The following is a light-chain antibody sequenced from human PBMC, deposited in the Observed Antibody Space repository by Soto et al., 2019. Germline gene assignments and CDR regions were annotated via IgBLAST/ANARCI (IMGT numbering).Light chain of an antibody. V-gene: IGLV2-11*01. Sequence: QSALTQPRSVSGSPGQSVTISCTGTSSDVGGYNYVSWYQHHPSKAPKLIIYDVTKRPSGVPDRFSGSKYGNTASLTISGLQTEDEADYYCCSYAGSYTFVFGGGTKLTVL. J-gene: IGLJ2*01. CDR1: SSDVGGYNY. CDR2: DVT. CDR3: CSYAGSYTFV.